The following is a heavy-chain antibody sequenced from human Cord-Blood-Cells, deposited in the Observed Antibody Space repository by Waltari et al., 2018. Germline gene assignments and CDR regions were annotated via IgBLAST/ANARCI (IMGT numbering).Heavy chain of an antibody. J-gene: IGHJ4*02. CDR1: GFSLSNARMG. V-gene: IGHV2-26*01. Sequence: QVTLKESGPVLVKPTETLTLTCTVSGFSLSNARMGVSWIRQPPGKALEWLAHIFSNDEKSYSTSLKSRLTISKDTSKSQVVLTMTNMDPVDTATYYCARINNGRNRGHDYWGQGTLVTVSS. D-gene: IGHD2-8*01. CDR2: IFSNDEK. CDR3: ARINNGRNRGHDY.